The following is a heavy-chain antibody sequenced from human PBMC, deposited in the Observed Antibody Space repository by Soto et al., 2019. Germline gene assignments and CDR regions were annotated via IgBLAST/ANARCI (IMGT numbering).Heavy chain of an antibody. CDR2: IRYDGTDK. CDR1: GFTFSSYG. CDR3: ARDRVLLDL. Sequence: QVQLVESGGGVVQPGRSLRLSCAASGFTFSSYGMHWVRQAPGNGLVWVALIRYDGTDKYYADSVKGRFTISRDNSRNTLYLQMNSLRAEDTAVYYCARDRVLLDLWGRGTLVTVSS. J-gene: IGHJ2*01. V-gene: IGHV3-33*01. D-gene: IGHD3-10*01.